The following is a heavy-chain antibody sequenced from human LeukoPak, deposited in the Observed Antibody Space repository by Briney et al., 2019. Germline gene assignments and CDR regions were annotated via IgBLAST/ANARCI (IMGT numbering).Heavy chain of an antibody. D-gene: IGHD3-22*01. CDR2: IYHSGST. Sequence: PSETLSLTCAGSGGSISSGGYSWSWIRQPPGKGLEWIGYIYHSGSTYYNPSLKSRVTISVDRSKNQFSLKLSSVTAADTAVYYCASSTMIVVAFDYRGQGTLVTVSS. CDR3: ASSTMIVVAFDY. CDR1: GGSISSGGYS. V-gene: IGHV4-30-2*01. J-gene: IGHJ4*02.